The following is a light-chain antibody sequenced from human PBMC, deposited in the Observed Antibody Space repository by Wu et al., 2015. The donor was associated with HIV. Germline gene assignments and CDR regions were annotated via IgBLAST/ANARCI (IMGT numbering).Light chain of an antibody. CDR1: QRVSTF. V-gene: IGKV3-11*01. Sequence: SPGGRATLSCRASQRVSTFVAWYQHRPGQAPRLVIYGASNRATGIPARFSGSGSETDFTLTISSLEPEDFAVYYCQQRSNWPYTFGQGTKVEIK. CDR3: QQRSNWPYT. J-gene: IGKJ2*01. CDR2: GAS.